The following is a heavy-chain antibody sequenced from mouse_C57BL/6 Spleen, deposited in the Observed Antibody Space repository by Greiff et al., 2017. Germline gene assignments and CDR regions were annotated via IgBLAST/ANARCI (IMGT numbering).Heavy chain of an antibody. D-gene: IGHD1-1*01. CDR2: INPYNGDT. CDR1: GYSFTGYF. V-gene: IGHV1-20*01. J-gene: IGHJ4*01. Sequence: VQLQQSGPELVKPGDSVKISCKASGYSFTGYFMNWVMQSHGKSLEWIGRINPYNGDTFYNQKFKGKATLTVDKSSSTAHMELRSLTSEDSAVYDCARREFYYGSSHYAMDYWGQGTSVTVSS. CDR3: ARREFYYGSSHYAMDY.